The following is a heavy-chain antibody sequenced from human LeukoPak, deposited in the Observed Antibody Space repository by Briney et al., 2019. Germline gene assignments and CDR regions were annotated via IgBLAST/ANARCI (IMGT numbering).Heavy chain of an antibody. V-gene: IGHV3-21*06. CDR1: EFTIRTYS. Sequence: GGSLRLSCVASEFTIRTYSANWVRQAPGKGLEWVSSLRSNSRYIYYEDSVKCRFTISRDNTKNSLYLQMSGLRAEDTAMYYCARDQEPAGIKDWYFDLWGRGTLVTVSP. CDR3: ARDQEPAGIKDWYFDL. J-gene: IGHJ2*01. CDR2: LRSNSRYI. D-gene: IGHD1-14*01.